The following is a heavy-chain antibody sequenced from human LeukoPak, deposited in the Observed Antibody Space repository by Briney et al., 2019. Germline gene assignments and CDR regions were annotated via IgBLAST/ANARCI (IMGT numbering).Heavy chain of an antibody. D-gene: IGHD2/OR15-2a*01. CDR3: AKDSAKKYDDY. CDR1: GFTFSSYA. V-gene: IGHV3-30*04. CDR2: ISYDGGNK. J-gene: IGHJ4*02. Sequence: PGGSLRLSCVASGFTFSSYAMHWVRQAPGKGLEWVAVISYDGGNKYYADSVKGRFTISRDNSKNTLYLQMNSLRAEDTAVYYCAKDSAKKYDDYWGQGTLVTVSS.